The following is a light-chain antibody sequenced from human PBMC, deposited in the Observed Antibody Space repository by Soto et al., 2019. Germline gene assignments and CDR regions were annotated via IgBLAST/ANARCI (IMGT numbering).Light chain of an antibody. CDR3: QEYGVSRA. CDR1: QSISSTY. CDR2: GAS. V-gene: IGKV3-20*01. Sequence: EIVLTQSPDTLSLSPGERATLSCRASQSISSTYLAWYQQKPGQAPRLLIYGASSRAPGIPDRFSGSGSGTDFTLTISRLEPEDCAVYYCQEYGVSRAFGQGTKVEIK. J-gene: IGKJ1*01.